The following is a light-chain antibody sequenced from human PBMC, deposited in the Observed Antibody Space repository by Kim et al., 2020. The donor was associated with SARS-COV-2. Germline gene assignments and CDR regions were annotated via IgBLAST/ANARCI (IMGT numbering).Light chain of an antibody. J-gene: IGKJ1*01. CDR1: QSISGW. CDR2: DAS. V-gene: IGKV1-5*01. Sequence: DIQMTQSPSTLSASVGDRVTITCRASQSISGWLAWYQQTPGRAPKLLIYDASSLQSGVPSRFSGSGSGTEFTLTISGLHPDDFATYYCLQYGTYWTFGQGTKVDIK. CDR3: LQYGTYWT.